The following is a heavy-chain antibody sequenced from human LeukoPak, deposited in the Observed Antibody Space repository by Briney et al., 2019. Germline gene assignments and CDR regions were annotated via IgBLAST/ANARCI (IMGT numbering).Heavy chain of an antibody. J-gene: IGHJ6*02. CDR1: GYTFTSYD. V-gene: IGHV1-8*01. D-gene: IGHD3-16*01. CDR2: MNPNSGNT. CDR3: ARVNSPDYGYYYYYGMDV. Sequence: ASVKVSCEASGYTFTSYDINWVRQATGQGLEWMEWMNPNSGNTGYAQKFQGRVTMTRNTSISTAYMELSSLRSEDTAVYYCARVNSPDYGYYYYYGMDVWGQGTTVTVSS.